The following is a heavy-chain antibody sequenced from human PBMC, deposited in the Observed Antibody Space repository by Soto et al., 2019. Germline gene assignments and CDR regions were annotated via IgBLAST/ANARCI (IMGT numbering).Heavy chain of an antibody. CDR3: ARECGPRYHYYGRWV. CDR2: ISSYNGDT. V-gene: IGHV1-18*01. CDR1: GYTFTRSG. Sequence: GASVKVSCKASGYTFTRSGISWVRQAPGQGPEWMGWISSYNGDTNYAQTFQGRVTMTTDTSTSTAYMELRSLRSDDTAVYYCARECGPRYHYYGRWVRDRGSPVTVSS. J-gene: IGHJ6*04.